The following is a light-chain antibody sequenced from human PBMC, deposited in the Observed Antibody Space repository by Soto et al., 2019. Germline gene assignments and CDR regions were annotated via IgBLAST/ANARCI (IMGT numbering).Light chain of an antibody. CDR2: AAS. V-gene: IGKV3-20*01. CDR3: QQYGTSPWT. CDR1: QSVGSNY. J-gene: IGKJ1*01. Sequence: EIVLTQSPGTLSLSPGERATLSCRASQSVGSNYLAWYQQKPGQAPRLLIFAASSRFAGIPDRFSGSGSGSDFTLTISTLEPKDFAVYYCQQYGTSPWTFGQGTKVEIK.